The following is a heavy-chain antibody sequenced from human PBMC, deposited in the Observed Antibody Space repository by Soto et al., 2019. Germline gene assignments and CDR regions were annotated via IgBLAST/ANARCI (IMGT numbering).Heavy chain of an antibody. V-gene: IGHV4-31*03. J-gene: IGHJ4*02. Sequence: SETLSLTCTVSGGSISGGGYYWSWIRQHPGKGLEWIGYIYYSGSTYYNPSLKSRVTISVDTSKNQFSLKLSSVTAADTAVYYCARGGMGHYYDSSGSPADYWGQGTLVTVSS. D-gene: IGHD3-22*01. CDR1: GGSISGGGYY. CDR2: IYYSGST. CDR3: ARGGMGHYYDSSGSPADY.